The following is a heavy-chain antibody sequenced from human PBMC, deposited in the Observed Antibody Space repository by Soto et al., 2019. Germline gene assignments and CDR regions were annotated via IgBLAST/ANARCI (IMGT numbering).Heavy chain of an antibody. CDR3: ARSCRHTLDP. D-gene: IGHD3-10*01. J-gene: IGHJ5*02. Sequence: GGSLRLSCAASGLSFSNHWMTWVRQVSGKGLEWVANINQDGSDKYYAESVKGRFTISRDNVKNSLSLQMNNLRVEDTAVYYCARSCRHTLDPWGQGALVTVSS. V-gene: IGHV3-7*01. CDR1: GLSFSNHW. CDR2: INQDGSDK.